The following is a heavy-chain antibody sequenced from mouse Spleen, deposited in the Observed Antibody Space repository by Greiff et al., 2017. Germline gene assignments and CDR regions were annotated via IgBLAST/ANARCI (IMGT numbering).Heavy chain of an antibody. J-gene: IGHJ1*03. D-gene: IGHD2-3*01. Sequence: EVQRVESGPGMVKPSQSLSLTCTVTGYSITSGYDWHWIRHFPGNKLEWMGYISYSGSTNYNPSLKSRISITHDTSKNHFFLKLNSVTTEDTATYYCAREGDGYYAWYFDVWGTGTTVTVSS. CDR3: AREGDGYYAWYFDV. CDR2: ISYSGST. V-gene: IGHV3-1*01. CDR1: GYSITSGYD.